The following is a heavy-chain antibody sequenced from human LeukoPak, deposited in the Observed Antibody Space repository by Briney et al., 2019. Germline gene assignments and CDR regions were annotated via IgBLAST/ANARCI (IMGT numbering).Heavy chain of an antibody. J-gene: IGHJ3*02. Sequence: SVKVSCKASGGTFISYAISWVRQAPGQGLEWMGGIIPIFGTANYAQKFQGRVTITTDEPTSTAYMELSSLRSEDTAVYYCARNRHYDFWSGRSDAFDIWGQGTMVTVSS. V-gene: IGHV1-69*05. CDR3: ARNRHYDFWSGRSDAFDI. CDR1: GGTFISYA. D-gene: IGHD3-3*01. CDR2: IIPIFGTA.